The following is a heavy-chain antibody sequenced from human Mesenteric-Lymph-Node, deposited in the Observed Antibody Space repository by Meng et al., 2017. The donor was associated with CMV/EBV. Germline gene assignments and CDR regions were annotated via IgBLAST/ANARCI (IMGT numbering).Heavy chain of an antibody. CDR1: GSTFSSYS. CDR3: AKDGWFDP. Sequence: GGSLRLSCVASGSTFSSYSMNWVRQAPGKGLEWVSSIYSGVNTYYADSVKGRFTISRDNSKNTLYLQMNSLRAEDTAVYYCAKDGWFDPWGQGTLVTVSS. V-gene: IGHV3-66*02. CDR2: IYSGVNT. J-gene: IGHJ5*02.